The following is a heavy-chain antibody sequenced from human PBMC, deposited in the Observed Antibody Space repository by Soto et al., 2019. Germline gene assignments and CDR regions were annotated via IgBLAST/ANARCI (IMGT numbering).Heavy chain of an antibody. CDR3: ARENYGGMLDS. CDR2: IFLSGHA. D-gene: IGHD4-17*01. V-gene: IGHV4-31*11. CDR1: GGAILNVCHY. J-gene: IGHJ4*02. Sequence: PSHTLSLTCAVSGGAILNVCHYSTGLHQPPGKGLEWIGKIFLSGHAHYNTDLKSRLSFSVERAKNQLSLNLTSVNAADTAISYCARENYGGMLDSWGQGTLV.